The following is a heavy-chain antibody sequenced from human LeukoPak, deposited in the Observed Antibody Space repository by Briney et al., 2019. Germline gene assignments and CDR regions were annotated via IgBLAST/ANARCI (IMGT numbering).Heavy chain of an antibody. Sequence: PGGSLRLSCTASGFTFGDYAMSWLRQAPGKGLEWVGFNRSKAYGGTTEYAASVKGRFTISRDDSKSIAYLQMNSLKTEDTAVYYCTRPQSSITIFGVVIAYNWFDPWGQGTLVTVSS. CDR1: GFTFGDYA. D-gene: IGHD3-3*01. V-gene: IGHV3-49*03. J-gene: IGHJ5*02. CDR2: NRSKAYGGTT. CDR3: TRPQSSITIFGVVIAYNWFDP.